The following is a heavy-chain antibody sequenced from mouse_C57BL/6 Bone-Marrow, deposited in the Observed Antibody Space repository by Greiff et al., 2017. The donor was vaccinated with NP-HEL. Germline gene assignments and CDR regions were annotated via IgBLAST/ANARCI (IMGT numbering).Heavy chain of an antibody. CDR1: GYTFTSYW. D-gene: IGHD2-12*01. V-gene: IGHV1-64*01. J-gene: IGHJ3*01. CDR3: AREGGYSAFAY. Sequence: VQLQQPGAELVKPGASVKLSCKASGYTFTSYWMQWVKQRPGQGLEWIGMIHPNSGSTNYNEKFKSKATLTVDKSSSTAYMQLSSLTSEDSAVYYCAREGGYSAFAYWGQGTLVTVSA. CDR2: IHPNSGST.